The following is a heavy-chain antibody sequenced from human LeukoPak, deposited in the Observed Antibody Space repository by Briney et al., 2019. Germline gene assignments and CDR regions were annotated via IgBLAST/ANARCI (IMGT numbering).Heavy chain of an antibody. CDR2: IIPIFGTA. CDR3: ARYYGDYASTAFDI. J-gene: IGHJ3*02. CDR1: GGTFSSYA. Sequence: SVKVSCKASGGTFSSYAISWVRQAPGQGLEWMGEIIPIFGTANYAQKFQGRVTITADESTSTAYMELSSLRSEDTAVYYCARYYGDYASTAFDIWGQGTMVTVSS. D-gene: IGHD4-17*01. V-gene: IGHV1-69*13.